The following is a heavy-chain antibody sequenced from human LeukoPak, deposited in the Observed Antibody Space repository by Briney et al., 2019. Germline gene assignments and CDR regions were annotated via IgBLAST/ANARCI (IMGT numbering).Heavy chain of an antibody. CDR1: GLTFSDYY. D-gene: IGHD3-22*01. CDR3: AIQITMIVVVPYFDY. V-gene: IGHV3-11*04. CDR2: ISGSGATT. Sequence: GGSLRLSCAASGLTFSDYYMTWIRQAPGKGLEWVSSISGSGATTYSADSVRGRFTVSRDNAKNSVFLYMNSLRAEDTAVYYCAIQITMIVVVPYFDYWGQGTLVTVSS. J-gene: IGHJ4*02.